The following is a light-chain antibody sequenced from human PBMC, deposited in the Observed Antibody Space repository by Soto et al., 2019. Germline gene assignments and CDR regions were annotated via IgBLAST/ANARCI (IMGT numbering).Light chain of an antibody. Sequence: DIQLTQSPSFLSASVGDRVTITCRASRGISTYLAWYHQKPGKAPKLVIYAASTLQSGVPSRFSGRRSGTEFTLTISRLQPEDFASYYCQHRDTFGPGTKVDIK. CDR3: QHRDT. CDR1: RGISTY. CDR2: AAS. J-gene: IGKJ3*01. V-gene: IGKV1-9*01.